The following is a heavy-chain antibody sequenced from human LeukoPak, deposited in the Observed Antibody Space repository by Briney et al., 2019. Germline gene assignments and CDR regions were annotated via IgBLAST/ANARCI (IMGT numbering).Heavy chain of an antibody. CDR2: INPNSGGT. V-gene: IGHV1-2*02. CDR3: ARDAPDYCSSTSCYTNFDY. D-gene: IGHD2-2*02. CDR1: GYTFTGYY. Sequence: ASVKVSCKASGYTFTGYYMHWVRQAPGQGLEWMGWINPNSGGTNYAQKFQGRVTMTRDTSISTAYMELSRLRSDDTAVYYCARDAPDYCSSTSCYTNFDYWGQGTLVTVSS. J-gene: IGHJ4*02.